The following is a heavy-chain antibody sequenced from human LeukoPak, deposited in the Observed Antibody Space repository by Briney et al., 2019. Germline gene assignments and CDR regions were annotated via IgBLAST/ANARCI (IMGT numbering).Heavy chain of an antibody. V-gene: IGHV3-30*02. J-gene: IGHJ4*02. Sequence: GGSLRLSCEPHGFTFSNYGMHWVRQPPGKGLEWVAFISYGETEKQYADSVKGRFTISRDDSKNSLFLQMNSLRDEDTAIYYCAKVHGWGRQLGYYFDYWGQGTLVTVSS. D-gene: IGHD2-15*01. CDR3: AKVHGWGRQLGYYFDY. CDR1: GFTFSNYG. CDR2: ISYGETEK.